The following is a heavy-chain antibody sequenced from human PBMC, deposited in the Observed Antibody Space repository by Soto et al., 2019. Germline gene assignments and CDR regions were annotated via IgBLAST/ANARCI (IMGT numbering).Heavy chain of an antibody. Sequence: SGGSLRLSCAASGFTFDDYAMHWVRQAPGKGLEWVSGISWNSGSIGYADSVKGRFTISRDNAKNSLYLQMNSLRAEDTALYYCANDRATGDGNGMDVWGQATTVTVSS. CDR2: ISWNSGSI. D-gene: IGHD7-27*01. CDR1: GFTFDDYA. J-gene: IGHJ6*02. CDR3: ANDRATGDGNGMDV. V-gene: IGHV3-9*01.